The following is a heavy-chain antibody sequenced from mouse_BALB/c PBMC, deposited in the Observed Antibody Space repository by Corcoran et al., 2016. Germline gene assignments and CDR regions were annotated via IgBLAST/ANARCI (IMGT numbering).Heavy chain of an antibody. V-gene: IGHV4-1*02. CDR1: GFDFSRYW. D-gene: IGHD4-1*01. CDR2: INSDSSTI. CDR3: ARNWDWYFNV. J-gene: IGHJ1*01. Sequence: EVKLLESGGGLVQPGGSLKLSCAASGFDFSRYWMSWVRQATGKGLEWIGEINSDSSTINYTPSLKDKFIISRDNAKNTLYLQMSKGRSEDTARYYCARNWDWYFNVWGAGTTVTVSS.